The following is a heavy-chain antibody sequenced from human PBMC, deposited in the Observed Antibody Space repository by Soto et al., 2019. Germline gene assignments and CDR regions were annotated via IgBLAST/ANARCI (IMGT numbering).Heavy chain of an antibody. Sequence: QVQLVQSGAEVKKPGASVKVSCKASGYTFTSYGISWVRQAPGQGLEWMGWISAYNSNTNYAQKLQGRVTMTTDTSTSTAYMELRSLRSDDTAVYYCARVLGRYCSGGSCYSATYYYYGMDVWGQGTTVTVSS. CDR3: ARVLGRYCSGGSCYSATYYYYGMDV. J-gene: IGHJ6*02. D-gene: IGHD2-15*01. CDR2: ISAYNSNT. CDR1: GYTFTSYG. V-gene: IGHV1-18*04.